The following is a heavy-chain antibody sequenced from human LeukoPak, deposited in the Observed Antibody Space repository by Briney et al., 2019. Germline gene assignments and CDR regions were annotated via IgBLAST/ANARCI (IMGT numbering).Heavy chain of an antibody. V-gene: IGHV3-23*01. Sequence: GSLRLSCSASGFTFSSYAMSCVRQAPGKGLEWVSAIIGSGGSTYYADSVKGRFTISRDNSKNTLYLQMNSLRAEDTAVYYCAKDRRDSSGYYYSRFDYWGQGTLVTVSS. D-gene: IGHD3-22*01. CDR2: IIGSGGST. CDR1: GFTFSSYA. J-gene: IGHJ4*02. CDR3: AKDRRDSSGYYYSRFDY.